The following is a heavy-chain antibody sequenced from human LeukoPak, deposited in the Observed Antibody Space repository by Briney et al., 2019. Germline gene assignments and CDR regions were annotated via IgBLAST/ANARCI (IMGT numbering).Heavy chain of an antibody. J-gene: IGHJ4*02. D-gene: IGHD3-10*01. V-gene: IGHV3-23*01. Sequence: GGSLRLSCAASGFTFSSYAMSWVRQAPGKGLEWVSAISGSASSTYHADSVKGRFTISRDNSKNTLYLQMNSLRADDTAVYYCARDVYYGSGSPRLDYWGQGTLVTVSS. CDR2: ISGSASST. CDR3: ARDVYYGSGSPRLDY. CDR1: GFTFSSYA.